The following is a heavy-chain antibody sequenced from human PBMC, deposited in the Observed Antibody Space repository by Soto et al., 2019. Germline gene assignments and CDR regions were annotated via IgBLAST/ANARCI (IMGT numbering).Heavy chain of an antibody. Sequence: GGSLRLSCAASGFTFSSYAMHWVRQAPGKGLEWVAVISYDGSNKYYADSVKGRFTISRDNSKNTLYLQMNSLRAEDTAVYYCARDMTYDILTGYLDYWGQGTLVTVSS. V-gene: IGHV3-30-3*01. J-gene: IGHJ4*02. D-gene: IGHD3-9*01. CDR2: ISYDGSNK. CDR3: ARDMTYDILTGYLDY. CDR1: GFTFSSYA.